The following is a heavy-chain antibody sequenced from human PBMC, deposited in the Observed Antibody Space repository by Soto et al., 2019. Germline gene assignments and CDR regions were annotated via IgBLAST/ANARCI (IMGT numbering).Heavy chain of an antibody. CDR3: ASHSNYDILTGSRLDYGMDV. Sequence: QVQLVESGGGLVKPGGSLRLSCAVSGFKLSDHYMSWIRQAPGKGLEWVSYISSRSSYTNYADSVKGRFTISRDNARNSLYLQMNSLRAEDTAVYYCASHSNYDILTGSRLDYGMDVWGQGTTVTVSS. J-gene: IGHJ6*02. CDR1: GFKLSDHY. CDR2: ISSRSSYT. D-gene: IGHD3-9*01. V-gene: IGHV3-11*06.